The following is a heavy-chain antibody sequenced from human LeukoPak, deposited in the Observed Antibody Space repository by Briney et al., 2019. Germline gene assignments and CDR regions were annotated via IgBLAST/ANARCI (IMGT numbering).Heavy chain of an antibody. D-gene: IGHD3-22*01. CDR3: ARVSMIVVVITNIQYYFDY. CDR1: GGSISSSNW. Sequence: SGTLSLTCAVSGGSISSSNWWSWVRQPPGKGLEWIGEIYHSGSTNYNPSLKSRVTISVDKSKNQFSLKLSSVTAADTAVYYCARVSMIVVVITNIQYYFDYWGQGTLVTVSS. V-gene: IGHV4-4*02. J-gene: IGHJ4*02. CDR2: IYHSGST.